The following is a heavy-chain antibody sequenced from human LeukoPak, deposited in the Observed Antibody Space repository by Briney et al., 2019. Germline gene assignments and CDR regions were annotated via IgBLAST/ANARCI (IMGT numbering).Heavy chain of an antibody. CDR2: IYYSGST. CDR1: GGPISSYY. Sequence: SSETLSLTCTVSGGPISSYYWSWIRQPPGKGLEWIGYIYYSGSTNYNPSLKSRVTISVDTSKNQFSLKLSSVTAADTAVYYCARGSYYDFWSGPPVWFDPWGQGTLVTVSS. J-gene: IGHJ5*02. D-gene: IGHD3-3*01. CDR3: ARGSYYDFWSGPPVWFDP. V-gene: IGHV4-59*01.